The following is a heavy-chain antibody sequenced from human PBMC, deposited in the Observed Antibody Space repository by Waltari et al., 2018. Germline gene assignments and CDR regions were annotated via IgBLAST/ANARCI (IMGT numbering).Heavy chain of an antibody. CDR1: AYTFSTYG. D-gene: IGHD1-26*01. V-gene: IGHV1-18*01. J-gene: IGHJ4*01. CDR3: ATAVGGNMEFDN. CDR2: ISAHNGDT. Sequence: QVQLVQSGGEVKKPGASVQVSCKASAYTFSTYGITWVRQAPGQGLQWVGWISAHNGDTNYAQNFQGRLTLTTDTSTSTAYMELSSLRSDDSAVYYCATAVGGNMEFDNWGHGTLVTVSS.